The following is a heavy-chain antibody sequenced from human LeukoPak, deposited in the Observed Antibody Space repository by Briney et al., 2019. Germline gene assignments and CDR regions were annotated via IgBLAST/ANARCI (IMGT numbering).Heavy chain of an antibody. J-gene: IGHJ4*02. CDR2: IYYSGST. Sequence: SETLSLTCTVSGGSISSSSYYWGWIRQPPGKGLEWIGSIYYSGSTYYNPSLKSRVTISVDTSKNQFSLKLSSVTAAGTAVYYCARGDGYNPYFDYWGQGTLVTVSS. D-gene: IGHD5-24*01. CDR1: GGSISSSSYY. CDR3: ARGDGYNPYFDY. V-gene: IGHV4-39*01.